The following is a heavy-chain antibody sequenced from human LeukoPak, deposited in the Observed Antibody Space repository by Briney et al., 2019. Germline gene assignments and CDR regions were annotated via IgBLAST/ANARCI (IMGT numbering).Heavy chain of an antibody. J-gene: IGHJ4*02. V-gene: IGHV4-31*03. CDR2: IYYSGST. CDR3: VRLGSTSPGNWYKLFDQ. CDR1: GGSISSGAYY. Sequence: SQTLSLTCTVSGGSISSGAYYWSWIRQHPGKGLEWIGYIYYSGSTYYNPSLKSRGTMSVDTSQNQFSLRLSFVTAADTALYYCVRLGSTSPGNWYKLFDQWGQGTLVTVSS. D-gene: IGHD2-2*01.